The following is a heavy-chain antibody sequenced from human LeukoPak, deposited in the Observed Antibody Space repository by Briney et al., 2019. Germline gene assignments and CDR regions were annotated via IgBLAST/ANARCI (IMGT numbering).Heavy chain of an antibody. CDR1: GFTFSAYY. J-gene: IGHJ6*03. D-gene: IGHD6-19*01. Sequence: GGSLRLSCGASGFTFSAYYMSWIRQAPGKGLEGVSYISSSGPTIYYADSVKGRFTISRDDAKNSLYLQMNSLRAEDTAVYYCARDPSGGSSLGYMDVWGKGTTVTVSS. CDR2: ISSSGPTI. CDR3: ARDPSGGSSLGYMDV. V-gene: IGHV3-11*01.